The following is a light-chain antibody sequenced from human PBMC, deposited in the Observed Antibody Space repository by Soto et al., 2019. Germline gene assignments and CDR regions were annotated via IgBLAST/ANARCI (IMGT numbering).Light chain of an antibody. CDR2: GAS. CDR3: QQYNNGPPWT. Sequence: EIVMPQSPATLSVSPGERATLSCRASPSVSTNLAWYQQKPGQAPRLLIYGASTRATGIPARFSGSASGTEFTLTISRRQSEDVEVYYCQQYNNGPPWTFGQGTKVEIK. V-gene: IGKV3-15*01. CDR1: PSVSTN. J-gene: IGKJ1*01.